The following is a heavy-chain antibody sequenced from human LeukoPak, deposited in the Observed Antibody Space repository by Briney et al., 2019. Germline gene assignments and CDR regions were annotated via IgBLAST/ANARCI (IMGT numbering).Heavy chain of an antibody. V-gene: IGHV1-69*13. J-gene: IGHJ4*02. CDR1: GYTFTSYG. CDR3: ARGRDGYNYVLDY. D-gene: IGHD5-24*01. Sequence: ASVKVSCKASGYTFTSYGISWVRQAPGQGLEWMGGIIPIFGTANYAQKFQGRVTITADESTSTAYMELSSLRSEDTAVYYCARGRDGYNYVLDYWGQGTLVTVSS. CDR2: IIPIFGTA.